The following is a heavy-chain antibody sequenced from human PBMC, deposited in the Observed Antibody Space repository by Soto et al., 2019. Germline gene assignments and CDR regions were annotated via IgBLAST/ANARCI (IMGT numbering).Heavy chain of an antibody. CDR1: SGSISSSNW. Sequence: QVQLQESGPGLVKPSGTLSLTCAVSSGSISSSNWWSWGRQPPGKGLEWSGGIYHSGSTNYNPSLKSRVTISVDKSKNQFSLKLSSVTAAATAVYYCASRITIFGVVIPFYYWGQGTLVTVSS. CDR3: ASRITIFGVVIPFYY. CDR2: IYHSGST. D-gene: IGHD3-3*01. V-gene: IGHV4-4*02. J-gene: IGHJ4*02.